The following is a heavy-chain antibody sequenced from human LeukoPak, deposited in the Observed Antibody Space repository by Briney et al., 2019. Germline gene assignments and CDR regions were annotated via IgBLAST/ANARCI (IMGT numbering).Heavy chain of an antibody. CDR2: IIPSGASV. Sequence: GGSLGLSCAASGFTFSSYTMNWVRQAPGKGLEWVSSIIPSGASVWHADSVKGRFTISRDAAAYSMYLQMNSLRADDTAVYYCARDFTGESGYSGYWGRGTLVTVSP. V-gene: IGHV3-21*01. CDR1: GFTFSSYT. J-gene: IGHJ4*02. D-gene: IGHD5-12*01. CDR3: ARDFTGESGYSGY.